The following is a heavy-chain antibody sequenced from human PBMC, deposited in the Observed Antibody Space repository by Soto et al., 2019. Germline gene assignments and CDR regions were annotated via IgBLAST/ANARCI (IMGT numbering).Heavy chain of an antibody. CDR3: ARLETSGYYYSKDTAFDY. J-gene: IGHJ4*02. Sequence: SETLSLTCTVSGGSISPYYWSWIRQPPGKGLEWIGYIYYTGSTNYNPSLKSRVTISVDTSKNQFSLKRTSVTAADTAVYYCARLETSGYYYSKDTAFDYWGQGTLVTVSS. CDR1: GGSISPYY. CDR2: IYYTGST. V-gene: IGHV4-59*01. D-gene: IGHD3-22*01.